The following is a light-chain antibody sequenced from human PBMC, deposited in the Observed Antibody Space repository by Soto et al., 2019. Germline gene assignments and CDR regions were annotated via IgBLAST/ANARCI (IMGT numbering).Light chain of an antibody. CDR1: QSVSSN. J-gene: IGKJ1*01. CDR3: LQYNNWLTWT. V-gene: IGKV3-15*01. Sequence: EIVMTQSPATLSVSPGERATLSCRASQSVSSNLAWYQQKPGQAPRLLIYGASTRATGIQARFSGSGSGTEFTLTIRSLQSEDFAVYYCLQYNNWLTWTFGQGTKVEIK. CDR2: GAS.